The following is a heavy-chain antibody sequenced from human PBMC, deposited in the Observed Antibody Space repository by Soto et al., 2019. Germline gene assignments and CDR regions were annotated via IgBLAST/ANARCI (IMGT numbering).Heavy chain of an antibody. D-gene: IGHD2-8*01. Sequence: EVQLVESGGGLIQPGGSLRLSCAASGFSVSSDYMSWVRQAPGKGLEWVAVIYTIGSTYYAGSVKGRFTISRDTSRNTLYLQMSTLRAEDTAVYFCANTTNYYYSLDVWGQGTTVSVSS. J-gene: IGHJ6*02. V-gene: IGHV3-53*01. CDR1: GFSVSSDY. CDR3: ANTTNYYYSLDV. CDR2: IYTIGST.